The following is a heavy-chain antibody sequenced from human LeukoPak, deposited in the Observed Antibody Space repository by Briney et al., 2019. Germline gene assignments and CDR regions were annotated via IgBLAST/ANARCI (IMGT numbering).Heavy chain of an antibody. CDR2: IDPADSYT. CDR1: GYSFNDYW. J-gene: IGHJ4*02. Sequence: GESLKISCKGSGYSFNDYWNNWVRQVPGKGLEWMGRIDPADSYTNYSPSFQGHVTISADKSISTAYLQWSSLKASDTAIYYCASFISVPSAIYWGQGTLVTVSS. V-gene: IGHV5-10-1*01. CDR3: ASFISVPSAIY. D-gene: IGHD2-2*02.